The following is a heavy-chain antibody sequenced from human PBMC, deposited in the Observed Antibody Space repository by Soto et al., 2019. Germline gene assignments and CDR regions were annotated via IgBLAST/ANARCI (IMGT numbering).Heavy chain of an antibody. D-gene: IGHD1-1*01. V-gene: IGHV6-1*01. CDR3: ARGSWDDVSGHYYMDV. Sequence: SQTLSLTCDISGDSVSSNNAGWNWIRQTPSRGLEWLGRTYYKSKWYYTYAASVKSRITVSPYTSKNQFSLQLTSVTPEDTAVYYCARGSWDDVSGHYYMDVWDKGTTVTVSS. CDR1: GDSVSSNNAG. CDR2: TYYKSKWYY. J-gene: IGHJ6*03.